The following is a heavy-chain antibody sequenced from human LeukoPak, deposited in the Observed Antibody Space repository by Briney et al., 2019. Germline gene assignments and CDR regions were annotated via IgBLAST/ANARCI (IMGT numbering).Heavy chain of an antibody. CDR3: ARDSGGFDY. CDR2: IYYSGST. V-gene: IGHV4-30-4*07. J-gene: IGHJ4*02. CDR1: GGSISSGGYS. Sequence: SQTLSLTCAVSGGSISSGGYSWSWIRQPPGKGLEWIGYIYYSGSTNYNPSLKSRVTISVDTSKNQFSLKLSSVTAADTAVYYCARDSGGFDYWGQGTLVTVSS.